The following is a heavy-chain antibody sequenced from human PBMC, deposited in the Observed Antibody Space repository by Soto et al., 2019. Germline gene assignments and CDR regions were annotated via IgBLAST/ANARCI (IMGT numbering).Heavy chain of an antibody. Sequence: QVHLVQSGAEVKKPGASVKVSCKASGYTFTSYGITWVRQAPGQGLEWMGWISAHNGNTDYAQKPQGRVIVTRDTSPSTAYMELRRLRSADTAVYDCARGRYGGYWGQGAVVTVSS. CDR1: GYTFTSYG. V-gene: IGHV1-18*01. CDR2: ISAHNGNT. D-gene: IGHD3-10*01. CDR3: ARGRYGGY. J-gene: IGHJ4*02.